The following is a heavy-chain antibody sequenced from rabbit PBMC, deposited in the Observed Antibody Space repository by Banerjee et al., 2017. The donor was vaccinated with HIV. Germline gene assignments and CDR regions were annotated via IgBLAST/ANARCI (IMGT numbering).Heavy chain of an antibody. J-gene: IGHJ6*01. D-gene: IGHD6-1*01. CDR3: ARTGYGGYGYGLDL. CDR2: INTSTGTT. V-gene: IGHV1S43*01. Sequence: QAPGKGLEWIACINTSTGTTRYASWVNGRFTISRSTSLNTVDLKMTSLTAADTATYFCARTGYGGYGYGLDLWGPGTLVTVS.